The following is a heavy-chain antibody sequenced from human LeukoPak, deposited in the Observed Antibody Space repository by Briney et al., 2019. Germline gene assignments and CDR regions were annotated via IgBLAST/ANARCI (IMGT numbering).Heavy chain of an antibody. CDR3: ARVQWQLFYYYYMDV. J-gene: IGHJ6*03. CDR1: GGSISSYY. V-gene: IGHV4-4*08. CDR2: IYTSGST. D-gene: IGHD6-6*01. Sequence: PSETLSLTCSVSGGSISSYYWSWIRQPPGKGLEWIGRIYTSGSTNYNPSLKSRVTISVDTSKNQFSLKLSSVTAADTAVYYCARVQWQLFYYYYMDVWGKGATVTVSS.